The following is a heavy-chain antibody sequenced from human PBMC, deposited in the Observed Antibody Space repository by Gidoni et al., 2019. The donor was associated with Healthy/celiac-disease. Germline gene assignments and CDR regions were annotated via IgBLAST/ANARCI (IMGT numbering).Heavy chain of an antibody. CDR1: SVSISSGGYY. D-gene: IGHD5-18*01. CDR3: ARLDTAMVGFDY. J-gene: IGHJ4*02. CDR2: IYYSGST. Sequence: QVQLQESGPGLVKPSQTLSLTCTVSSVSISSGGYYWSWIRQHPGKGLEWIGYIYYSGSTYYNPSLKSRVSISVDTSKKQFSLKLSSVTAADTAVYYCARLDTAMVGFDYWGQGTLVTVSS. V-gene: IGHV4-31*03.